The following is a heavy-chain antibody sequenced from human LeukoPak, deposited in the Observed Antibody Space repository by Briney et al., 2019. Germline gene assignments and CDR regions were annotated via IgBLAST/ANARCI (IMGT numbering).Heavy chain of an antibody. CDR2: INPDGTTT. CDR3: ARVSIGWYSFDY. D-gene: IGHD6-19*01. V-gene: IGHV3-74*01. Sequence: GGSLRLSCAASGFTVSSTYMSWVRQAPGKGLVWVSRINPDGTTTSYADSVKGRFTISRDNAKDTVYLQMNSLRAEDTAVYYCARVSIGWYSFDYWGQGTLVTVSS. CDR1: GFTVSSTY. J-gene: IGHJ4*02.